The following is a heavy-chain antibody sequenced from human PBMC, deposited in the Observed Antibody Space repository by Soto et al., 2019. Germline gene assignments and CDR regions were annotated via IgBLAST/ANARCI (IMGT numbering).Heavy chain of an antibody. CDR1: GYSISSGYY. Sequence: SETLSLTCAVSGYSISSGYYWGWIRQPPGKGLEWIGSIYHSGSTYYNPSLKSRVTISVDTSKNQFSLKLASVTDADTAVYFCAREPKQNYDSSPWNGGFDSWGPGTLVTVSS. CDR3: AREPKQNYDSSPWNGGFDS. CDR2: IYHSGST. J-gene: IGHJ4*02. V-gene: IGHV4-38-2*02. D-gene: IGHD3-22*01.